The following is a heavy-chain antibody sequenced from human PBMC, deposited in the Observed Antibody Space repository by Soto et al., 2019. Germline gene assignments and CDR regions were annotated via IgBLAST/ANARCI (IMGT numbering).Heavy chain of an antibody. D-gene: IGHD3-22*01. V-gene: IGHV3-30-3*01. J-gene: IGHJ4*02. Sequence: QVQLVESGGGVVQPGRSLRLSCAASGFTFSSYAMHWVRQAPGKGLEWVAVISYDGSNKYYADSVKGRFTISRDNSKHTLYLQMNSLRAEDTAVYYCARDLPYYYDSSGYGTTDYWGQGTLVTVSS. CDR1: GFTFSSYA. CDR3: ARDLPYYYDSSGYGTTDY. CDR2: ISYDGSNK.